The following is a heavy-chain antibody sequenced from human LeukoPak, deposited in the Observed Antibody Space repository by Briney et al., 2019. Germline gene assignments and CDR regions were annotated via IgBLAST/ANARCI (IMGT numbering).Heavy chain of an antibody. CDR3: ARERGSPLPKPIPRDYYFDS. Sequence: GGSLRLSCAASGFPFSSYDMQWVRRAPGKGLEWVAVISSYGTNKYSADSVKGRFTISRDNPKHTLYLQMCSLRAEDTAVYFCARERGSPLPKPIPRDYYFDSGGQGSLVTVSS. CDR1: GFPFSSYD. V-gene: IGHV3-30*04. J-gene: IGHJ4*02. D-gene: IGHD2-21*01. CDR2: ISSYGTNK.